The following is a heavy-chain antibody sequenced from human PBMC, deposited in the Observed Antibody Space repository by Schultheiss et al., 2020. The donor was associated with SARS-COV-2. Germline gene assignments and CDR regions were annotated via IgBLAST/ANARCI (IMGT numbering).Heavy chain of an antibody. V-gene: IGHV4-4*02. CDR2: IYHSGST. CDR3: ARAQRITMIVVVITGAFDI. J-gene: IGHJ3*02. Sequence: GSLRLSCAVSGGSISSSNWWSWVRQPPGKGLEWIGEIYHSGSTNYNPSLKSRVTISVDKSKNQFSLKLSSVTAADTAVYYCARAQRITMIVVVITGAFDIWGQGTMVTVSS. CDR1: GGSISSSNW. D-gene: IGHD3-22*01.